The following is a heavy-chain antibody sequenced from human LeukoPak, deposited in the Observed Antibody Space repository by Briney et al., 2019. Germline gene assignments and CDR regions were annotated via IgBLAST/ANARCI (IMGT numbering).Heavy chain of an antibody. D-gene: IGHD3-10*01. CDR3: AARFGELFRYFDY. J-gene: IGHJ4*02. CDR1: GGSISSSSYY. CDR2: IYYSGST. V-gene: IGHV4-39*01. Sequence: PSETLSLTCTVSGGSISSSSYYWGWIRQPPGKGLEWIGSIYYSGSTYYNPSLKSRVTISVDTSKNQFSLKLSSVTAADTAVYYCAARFGELFRYFDYWGQGTLVTVSS.